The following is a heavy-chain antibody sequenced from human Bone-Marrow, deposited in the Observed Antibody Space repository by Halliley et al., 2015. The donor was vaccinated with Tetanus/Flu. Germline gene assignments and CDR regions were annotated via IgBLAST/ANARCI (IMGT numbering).Heavy chain of an antibody. CDR3: ARTPSSYAMDG. CDR2: ISSDGDKK. D-gene: IGHD3-16*01. Sequence: LGWVALISSDGDKKYYGDSVRGRFTISRDNSENTVYLQMNSLRAEDTAGYFGARTPSSYAMDGWGQGTTVTVAS. V-gene: IGHV3-33*05. J-gene: IGHJ6*02.